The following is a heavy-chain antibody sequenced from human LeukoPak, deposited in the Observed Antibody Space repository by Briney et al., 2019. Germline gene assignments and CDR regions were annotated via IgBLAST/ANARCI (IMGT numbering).Heavy chain of an antibody. Sequence: GGSLRLSCAASGFTFSSYAMHWVRQAPGKGLEYVSAISSNGGSTYYANSVKGRITISRDNSKNTLYLQMGSLRAEDMAVYYCARVGSGGRFSIDYWGQGTLVTVSS. J-gene: IGHJ4*02. CDR3: ARVGSGGRFSIDY. V-gene: IGHV3-64*01. CDR1: GFTFSSYA. D-gene: IGHD2/OR15-2a*01. CDR2: ISSNGGST.